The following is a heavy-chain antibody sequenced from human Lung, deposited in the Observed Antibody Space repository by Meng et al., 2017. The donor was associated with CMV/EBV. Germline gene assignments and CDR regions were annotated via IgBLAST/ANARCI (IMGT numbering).Heavy chain of an antibody. J-gene: IGHJ5*02. Sequence: GESLKISCAASGFTFSIYAMNWVRQAPGKGLEWVSAFSGSGDNTYYADSVKGRFTISRDNSKNTLYLQMNSLRAEDTAVYYCAKTFFGSGSRVAWVLDPWGQGAVVTVSS. V-gene: IGHV3-23*01. CDR3: AKTFFGSGSRVAWVLDP. CDR1: GFTFSIYA. D-gene: IGHD6-19*01. CDR2: FSGSGDNT.